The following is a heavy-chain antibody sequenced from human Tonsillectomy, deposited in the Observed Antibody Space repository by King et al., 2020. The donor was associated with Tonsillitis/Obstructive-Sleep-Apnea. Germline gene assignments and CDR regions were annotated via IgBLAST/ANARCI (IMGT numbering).Heavy chain of an antibody. V-gene: IGHV3-23*04. CDR3: AKLDTYVLGPFDY. Sequence: VQLVESGGGLVQPGGSLRLSCAASGFTFSSYAMSWVRQAPGKGLEWVSGISGSGGSTYYADSVKGRFTISRDNYKNTLYLQMNSLRAEDTAVYYCAKLDTYVLGPFDYWGHGTLVTVSS. CDR2: ISGSGGST. CDR1: GFTFSSYA. D-gene: IGHD5-18*01. J-gene: IGHJ4*01.